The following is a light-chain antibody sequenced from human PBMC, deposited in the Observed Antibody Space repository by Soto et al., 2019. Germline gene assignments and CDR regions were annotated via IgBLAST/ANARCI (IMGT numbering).Light chain of an antibody. V-gene: IGLV2-23*02. Sequence: QSVVTQPASVSGSPGQPITISCTGTSSDVGSYNLVSWYQQHPGKAPKFMIYGVTKRPSGVSNRFSGSKSGNTASLTISGLQAEDEADYYCCSYAGSNTYVFGTGTKVTVL. CDR1: SSDVGSYNL. CDR3: CSYAGSNTYV. J-gene: IGLJ1*01. CDR2: GVT.